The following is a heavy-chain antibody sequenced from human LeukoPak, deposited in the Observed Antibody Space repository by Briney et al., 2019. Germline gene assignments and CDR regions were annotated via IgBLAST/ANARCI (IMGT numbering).Heavy chain of an antibody. CDR2: INNEGTTI. D-gene: IGHD3-10*01. Sequence: GGSLRLSCEASGLTFSNSWMHWVRQAPGKGLVWVSRINNEGTTISYADSVKGRSTISRDNAKNTLYLQMNSLRAEDRAVYYCARVSGLGMNEYYQHWGQGTLVTVAS. CDR1: GLTFSNSW. V-gene: IGHV3-74*01. J-gene: IGHJ1*01. CDR3: ARVSGLGMNEYYQH.